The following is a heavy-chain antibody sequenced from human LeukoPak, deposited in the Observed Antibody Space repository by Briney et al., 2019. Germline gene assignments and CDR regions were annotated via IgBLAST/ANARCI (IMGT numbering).Heavy chain of an antibody. V-gene: IGHV1-69*06. CDR1: GGTFSSYA. J-gene: IGHJ4*02. CDR3: ATAMVRGVMGYFDY. CDR2: IIPIFGPA. D-gene: IGHD3-10*01. Sequence: GASVKVSCKASGGTFSSYAISWVRQAPGQGLEWMGGIIPIFGPANYAQKFQGRVTITADKSTSTAYMELSSLRSEDTSVYYCATAMVRGVMGYFDYWGQGTLVTVSS.